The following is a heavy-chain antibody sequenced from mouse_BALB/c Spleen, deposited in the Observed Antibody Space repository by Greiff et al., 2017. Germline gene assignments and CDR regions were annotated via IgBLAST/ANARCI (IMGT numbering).Heavy chain of an antibody. J-gene: IGHJ1*01. D-gene: IGHD2-1*01. Sequence: VQGVESGADLVRPGASVKMSCKASGYTFTSYTMHWVNQRPGQGLEWIGYINPSSGYTNYNQKVKDKSTLTADKSSSTAYMQLSSLTSEDSAVYYCATQEGGNYFYWYFDVWGAGTTVTVSS. CDR3: ATQEGGNYFYWYFDV. CDR1: GYTFTSYT. CDR2: INPSSGYT. V-gene: IGHV1-4*01.